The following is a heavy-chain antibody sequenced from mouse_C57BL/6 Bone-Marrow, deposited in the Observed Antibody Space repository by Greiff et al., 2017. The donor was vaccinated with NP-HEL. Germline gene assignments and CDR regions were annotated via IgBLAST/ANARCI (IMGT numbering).Heavy chain of an antibody. CDR3: ARRLYPLAMDY. Sequence: EVKVVESGGDLVKPGGSLKLSCAASGFTFSSYGMSWVRQTPDKRLEWVATISSGGSYTYYPDSVKGRFTISRDNAKNTLYLQMSSLKSEDTAMYYCARRLYPLAMDYWGQGTSVTVSS. J-gene: IGHJ4*01. CDR1: GFTFSSYG. CDR2: ISSGGSYT. V-gene: IGHV5-6*02. D-gene: IGHD1-1*01.